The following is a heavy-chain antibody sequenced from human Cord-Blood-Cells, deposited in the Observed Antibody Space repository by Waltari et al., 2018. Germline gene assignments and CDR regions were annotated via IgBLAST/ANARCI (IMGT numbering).Heavy chain of an antibody. V-gene: IGHV3-21*01. CDR3: ARDCSGGSCYDY. D-gene: IGHD2-15*01. CDR1: GYTLSTYS. Sequence: EGQWVGSRGGLLVSGGSLRLSCAASGYTLSTYSRNWVAQAPGKGLEGVSSISSSSSYIYYADSVKGRFTISRDNAKNSLYLQMNSLRAEDTAVYYCARDCSGGSCYDYWGQGTLVTVSS. J-gene: IGHJ4*02. CDR2: ISSSSSYI.